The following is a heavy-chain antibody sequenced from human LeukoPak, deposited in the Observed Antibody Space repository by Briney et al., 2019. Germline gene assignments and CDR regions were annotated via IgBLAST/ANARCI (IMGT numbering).Heavy chain of an antibody. CDR3: AKINNDDDY. J-gene: IGHJ4*02. D-gene: IGHD1/OR15-1a*01. CDR2: ISPDGKIE. V-gene: IGHV3-30*18. Sequence: PGRSLRLSCAASGFTFTTFGIHWVRQAPGKGLEWVAAISPDGKIEYYTDSVKGRFTVSRDSSKNMIYLQMNSLRGEDSAVYFCAKINNDDDYWGQGALVTVSS. CDR1: GFTFTTFG.